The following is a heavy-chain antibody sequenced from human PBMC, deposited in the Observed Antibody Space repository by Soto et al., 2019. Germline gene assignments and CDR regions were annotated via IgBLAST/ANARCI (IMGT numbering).Heavy chain of an antibody. CDR1: GFTFSRDS. J-gene: IGHJ4*02. D-gene: IGHD3-10*01. CDR2: ISSSSSYI. CDR3: ARDLGMVRGCFND. V-gene: IGHV3-21*01. Sequence: EGHLVESGGGRVKTGGALRLSCAASGFTFSRDSINWVRQAPVKGLEWVSSISSSSSYIYYADSVKGRFTISRDNAKNALYLQMNSLRAEDTAVYYCARDLGMVRGCFNDWGQGTVVTVSS.